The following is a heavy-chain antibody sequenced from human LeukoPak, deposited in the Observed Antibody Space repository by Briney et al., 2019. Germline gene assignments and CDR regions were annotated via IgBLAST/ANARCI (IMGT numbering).Heavy chain of an antibody. CDR3: AREEADYVWGSYRYILDY. J-gene: IGHJ4*02. D-gene: IGHD3-16*02. CDR1: GFTFSSYA. CDR2: ISYDGSNK. Sequence: GGSPRLSCAASGFTFSSYAMHWVRQAPGKGLEWVAVISYDGSNKYYADSVKGRFTISRDNSKNTLYLQMNSLRAEDTAVYYCAREEADYVWGSYRYILDYWGQGTLVTVSS. V-gene: IGHV3-30*04.